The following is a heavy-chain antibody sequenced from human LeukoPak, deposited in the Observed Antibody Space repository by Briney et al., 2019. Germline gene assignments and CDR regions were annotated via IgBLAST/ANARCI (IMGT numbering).Heavy chain of an antibody. J-gene: IGHJ6*03. CDR1: GYTFTGYY. CDR2: INPNSGGT. V-gene: IGHV1-2*02. D-gene: IGHD6-6*01. CDR3: ARVDIAARPGTYYYYYYMDV. Sequence: ASVKVSCKASGYTFTGYYMHWVRQAPGQGLEWMGWINPNSGGTNYAQKFQGRVTMTRDTSISAAYMELSRLRSDDTAVYYCARVDIAARPGTYYYYYYMDVWGKGTTVTVSS.